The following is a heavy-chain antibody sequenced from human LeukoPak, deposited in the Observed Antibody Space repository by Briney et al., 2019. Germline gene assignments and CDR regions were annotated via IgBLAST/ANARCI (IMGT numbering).Heavy chain of an antibody. Sequence: GESLRISCQGSGYIFISYRIVWVRQMPGKGLEWMGIVDPGDSDIRYNPSFQGQVTISADKSLSIAYLQWSSLKASDSAMYYCARPMGRWLEALDLWGQGTLVTVSS. D-gene: IGHD5-24*01. CDR3: ARPMGRWLEALDL. CDR2: VDPGDSDI. CDR1: GYIFISYR. V-gene: IGHV5-51*01. J-gene: IGHJ5*02.